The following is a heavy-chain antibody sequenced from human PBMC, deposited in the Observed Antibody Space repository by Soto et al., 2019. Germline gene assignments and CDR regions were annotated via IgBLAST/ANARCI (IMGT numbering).Heavy chain of an antibody. CDR2: IYHSGST. V-gene: IGHV4-30-2*01. D-gene: IGHD6-13*01. CDR1: GGSISSGGYS. J-gene: IGHJ5*02. CDR3: ARVRDSSSWYVPNWFDP. Sequence: SETLSLTCAVSGGSISSGGYSWSWIRQPPGKGLEWIGYIYHSGSTYYNPSLKSRVTISVDRSKNQFSLKLSSVTAADTAVYYCARVRDSSSWYVPNWFDPWGQGTLVTVSS.